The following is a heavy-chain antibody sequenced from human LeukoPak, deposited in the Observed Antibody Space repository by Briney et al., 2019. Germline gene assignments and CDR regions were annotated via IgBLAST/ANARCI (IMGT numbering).Heavy chain of an antibody. Sequence: GASVKVSCKASGYTFTGYYMHWVRQAPGQGLEWMGWINPNSGATNYAQKFQGRVTMTRDTSISTAYMELSRLRSDDTAVYYCARGATSAPFVFQHWGQGTLVTVSS. CDR2: INPNSGAT. J-gene: IGHJ1*01. D-gene: IGHD1-26*01. CDR1: GYTFTGYY. V-gene: IGHV1-2*02. CDR3: ARGATSAPFVFQH.